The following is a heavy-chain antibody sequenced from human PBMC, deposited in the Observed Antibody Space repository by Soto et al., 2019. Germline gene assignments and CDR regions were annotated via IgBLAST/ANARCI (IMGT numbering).Heavy chain of an antibody. V-gene: IGHV3-21*01. CDR2: ISSSGYI. Sequence: EVQLVESGGGLVKPGGSLRLSCAASGFNFNSYTINWVRQAPGKRLEWLSSISSSGYIFSTDSVRGRFTISRYNAKNSGYLQINSLRAEDTAVYFCARDCSGGSCAPGMDVWGQGTTVTVSS. J-gene: IGHJ6*02. CDR1: GFNFNSYT. CDR3: ARDCSGGSCAPGMDV. D-gene: IGHD2-15*01.